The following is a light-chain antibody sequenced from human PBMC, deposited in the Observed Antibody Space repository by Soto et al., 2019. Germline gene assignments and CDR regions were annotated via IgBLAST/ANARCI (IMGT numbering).Light chain of an antibody. CDR2: AAS. CDR3: QQSDSSPT. V-gene: IGKV1-39*01. J-gene: IGKJ2*01. CDR1: QSITNY. Sequence: DIQMTQSPSSLSASIGDRVTITCRASQSITNYLNWYQQTPGKAPKLLIYAASSLQDGVPVRFSGSGSGTDFTLTISSLQPEDFATYYCQQSDSSPTFGQGTKVEIK.